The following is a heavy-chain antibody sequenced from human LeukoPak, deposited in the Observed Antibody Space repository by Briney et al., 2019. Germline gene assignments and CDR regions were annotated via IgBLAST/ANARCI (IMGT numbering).Heavy chain of an antibody. J-gene: IGHJ3*01. D-gene: IGHD3-22*01. V-gene: IGHV3-66*04. CDR2: IFRTGNI. CDR1: GFTVSATY. Sequence: GGSLRLSCAASGFTVSATYIGWVRQAPGRGLDWVSVIFRTGNIFYADSVRGRFSISRDNSKNTLSLQMSSLRAEDTAVYFCAGLSDDSGGPSPLAFDVWGQGTMVTVAS. CDR3: AGLSDDSGGPSPLAFDV.